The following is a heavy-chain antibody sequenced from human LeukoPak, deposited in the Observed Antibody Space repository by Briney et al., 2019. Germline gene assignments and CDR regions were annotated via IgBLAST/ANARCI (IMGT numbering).Heavy chain of an antibody. V-gene: IGHV4-34*01. J-gene: IGHJ4*02. CDR3: ASAPLRGPPAAADY. Sequence: SETLSLTCAVYGGSLSGFYWNWIRQAPGKELEWIGEINHSGSTNYNPSLKSRVTILVDTSKNQFSLKLRSVTAADTAVYYCASAPLRGPPAAADYWGQGILVTVSS. CDR1: GGSLSGFY. CDR2: INHSGST. D-gene: IGHD6-13*01.